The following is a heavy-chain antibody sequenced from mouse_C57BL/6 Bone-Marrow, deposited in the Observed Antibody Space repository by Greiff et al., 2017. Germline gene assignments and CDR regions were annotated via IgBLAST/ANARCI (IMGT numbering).Heavy chain of an antibody. CDR1: GFTFSDYG. D-gene: IGHD1-1*01. CDR2: ISNLAYSI. V-gene: IGHV5-15*01. Sequence: VQLKESGGGLVQPGGSLTLSCAASGFTFSDYGMAWVRQAPGKGPEWVAFISNLAYSIYYADSVTGRFTISRENAKNTLYLEMRNLRSETAAMYYCARRDRSSSAMDNWGQGNSVTVSS. J-gene: IGHJ4*01. CDR3: ARRDRSSSAMDN.